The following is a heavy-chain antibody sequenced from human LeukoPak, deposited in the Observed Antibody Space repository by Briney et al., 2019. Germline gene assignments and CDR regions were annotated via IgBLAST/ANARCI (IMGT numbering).Heavy chain of an antibody. J-gene: IGHJ6*02. D-gene: IGHD6-13*01. Sequence: PGRSLRLSCAASGFTFDDYAMHWVRQAPGKGLEWVSGISWNSGSIGYADSVKGRFTISRDNAKNSLYLQMNSLRAEDTALYYCAAAAGIYYYGIDVWGQGTTVTVCS. CDR3: AAAAGIYYYGIDV. V-gene: IGHV3-9*01. CDR1: GFTFDDYA. CDR2: ISWNSGSI.